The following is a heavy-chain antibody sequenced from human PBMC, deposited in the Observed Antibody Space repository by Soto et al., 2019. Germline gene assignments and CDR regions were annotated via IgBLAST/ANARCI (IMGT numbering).Heavy chain of an antibody. CDR3: ARESAGSGKNNWFDP. V-gene: IGHV4-59*11. D-gene: IGHD3-10*01. CDR1: GGSISTHY. CDR2: IHYSGST. J-gene: IGHJ5*02. Sequence: QVQLQESGPGLVRPSETLSLTCAVSGGSISTHYWSWVRQPPGKGLEWIGFIHYSGSTKYNPSLKSRVTLSLDTSQNQLSLKLTSTTAADTAVYYCARESAGSGKNNWFDPWGQGTLVTVSS.